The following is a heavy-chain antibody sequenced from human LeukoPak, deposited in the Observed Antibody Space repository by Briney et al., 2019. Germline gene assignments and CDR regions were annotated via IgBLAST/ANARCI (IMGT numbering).Heavy chain of an antibody. Sequence: ASVKVSCKASGYTFTSYVINWVRQATGQGLEWMGWMNPNSGNTGYAQKFQGRVTMTRNITISTDYMELSSLRSEDTAVYYCAREGGYCSSTSCYVLGYYYYYGMDVWGQGTTVIVSS. D-gene: IGHD2-2*01. CDR1: GYTFTSYV. V-gene: IGHV1-8*01. CDR3: AREGGYCSSTSCYVLGYYYYYGMDV. J-gene: IGHJ6*02. CDR2: MNPNSGNT.